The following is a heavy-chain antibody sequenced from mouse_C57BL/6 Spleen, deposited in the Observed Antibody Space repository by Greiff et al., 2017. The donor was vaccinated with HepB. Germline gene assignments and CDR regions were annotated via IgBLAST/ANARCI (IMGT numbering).Heavy chain of an antibody. Sequence: QVQLQQPGAELVKPGASVKLSCKASGYTFTSYWMQWVKQRPGQGLEWIGEIDPSDSYTNYNQKFKGKATLTVDTSSSTAYMQLSSLTSEDSAVYYCARGGVTIVTTRNAMDYWGQGTSVTVSS. D-gene: IGHD2-5*01. J-gene: IGHJ4*01. V-gene: IGHV1-50*01. CDR1: GYTFTSYW. CDR2: IDPSDSYT. CDR3: ARGGVTIVTTRNAMDY.